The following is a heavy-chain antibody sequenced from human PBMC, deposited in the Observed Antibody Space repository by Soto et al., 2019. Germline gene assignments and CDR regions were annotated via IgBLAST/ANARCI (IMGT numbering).Heavy chain of an antibody. D-gene: IGHD3-3*01. Sequence: PVGSLRLSCAASGFTFSSYDMHWVRQSTGKGLEWVSAIGTAGDTYYPGSVKGRFTISRENAKNSLYLQMNSLRAGDTAVYYCARGLRFLECLDYGMDVGGHGSTVPVS. J-gene: IGHJ6*02. CDR3: ARGLRFLECLDYGMDV. CDR1: GFTFSSYD. V-gene: IGHV3-13*01. CDR2: IGTAGDT.